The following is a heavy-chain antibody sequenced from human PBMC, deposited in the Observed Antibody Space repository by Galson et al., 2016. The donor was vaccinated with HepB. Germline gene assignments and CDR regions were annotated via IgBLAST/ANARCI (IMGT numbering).Heavy chain of an antibody. D-gene: IGHD6-19*01. Sequence: SLRLSCAGSGFTFSSSAMSWVRQAPGKGLEWVSSISGSGGTSYYANPVKGRFTISRDNSKRTLYLQMNSLRAEGTAVYYCAKDRAVEETNNYWGQGILVTVSS. V-gene: IGHV3-23*01. CDR3: AKDRAVEETNNY. CDR2: ISGSGGTS. CDR1: GFTFSSSA. J-gene: IGHJ4*02.